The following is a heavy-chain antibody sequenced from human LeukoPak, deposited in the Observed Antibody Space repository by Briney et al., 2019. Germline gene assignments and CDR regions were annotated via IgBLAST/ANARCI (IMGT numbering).Heavy chain of an antibody. CDR3: AELGITMIGGV. J-gene: IGHJ6*04. V-gene: IGHV3-48*04. Sequence: GGSLRLSCAASGVTFSSYGMSWVRQAPGKGLEWGSYISSSGSTIYYADSVKGRFTISRDNAKNSLYLQMNSLRAEDTAVYYCAELGITMIGGVWGKGTTVTISS. D-gene: IGHD3-10*02. CDR2: ISSSGSTI. CDR1: GVTFSSYG.